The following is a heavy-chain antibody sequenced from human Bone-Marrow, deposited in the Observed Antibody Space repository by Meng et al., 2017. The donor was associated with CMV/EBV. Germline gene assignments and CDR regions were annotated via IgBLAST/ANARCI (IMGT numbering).Heavy chain of an antibody. D-gene: IGHD2-15*01. CDR2: ITDSGGAT. CDR1: GFTLGNYA. V-gene: IGHV3-23*01. J-gene: IGHJ4*02. CDR3: AKGSAASRPYYFDY. Sequence: GFTLGNYAMSWVRQAPGKGLEWVSAITDSGGATYHADSVKDRFTISRDNSKNTLSLQMNSLRVEDTAVYYCAKGSAASRPYYFDYWGQGTLVTVSS.